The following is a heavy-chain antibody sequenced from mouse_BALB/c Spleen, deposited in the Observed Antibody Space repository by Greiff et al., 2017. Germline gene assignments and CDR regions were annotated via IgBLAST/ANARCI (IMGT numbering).Heavy chain of an antibody. D-gene: IGHD2-14*01. Sequence: EVQLQESGAELVKPGASVKLSCTASGFNIKDTYMHWVKQRPEQGLEWIGRIDPANGNTKYDPKFQGKATITADTSSNTAYLQLSSLTSEDTAVYYCARDEVRRPSFDYWGQGTTLTVSS. V-gene: IGHV14-3*02. J-gene: IGHJ2*01. CDR2: IDPANGNT. CDR1: GFNIKDTY. CDR3: ARDEVRRPSFDY.